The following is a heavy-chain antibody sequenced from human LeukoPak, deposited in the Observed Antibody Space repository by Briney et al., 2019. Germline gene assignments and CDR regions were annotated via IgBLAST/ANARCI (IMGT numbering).Heavy chain of an antibody. CDR2: MFHRGNT. Sequence: SETLSLTCTVSGGSISGSSYYWGWIRQSPGKGLEWIGSMFHRGNTYYNPSLKSRVAISVDTSKNQFSLNLSSVTAADTAVYYCARGLYDSTTYYGGDYWGQGTLVTVSS. CDR1: GGSISGSSYY. CDR3: ARGLYDSTTYYGGDY. D-gene: IGHD3-22*01. J-gene: IGHJ4*02. V-gene: IGHV4-39*07.